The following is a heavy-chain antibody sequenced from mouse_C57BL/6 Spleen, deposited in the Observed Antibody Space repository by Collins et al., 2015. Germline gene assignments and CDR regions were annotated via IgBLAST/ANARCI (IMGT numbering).Heavy chain of an antibody. V-gene: IGHV2-9*02. J-gene: IGHJ4*01. Sequence: QVQLKESGPGLVAPSQSLSITCTVSGFSLTSYGVHWVRQPPGKGLEWLGVIWAGGSTNYNSALMSRLSISKDNSKSQVFLKMNSLQTDDTAMYYCARGDYRYDGRYYYAMDYWGQGTSVTVSS. CDR3: ARGDYRYDGRYYYAMDY. CDR1: GFSLTSYG. CDR2: IWAGGST. D-gene: IGHD2-14*01.